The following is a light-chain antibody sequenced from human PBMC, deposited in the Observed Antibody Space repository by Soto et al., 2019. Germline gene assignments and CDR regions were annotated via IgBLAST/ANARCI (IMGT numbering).Light chain of an antibody. CDR2: GAF. Sequence: EIVMTQSPATLSLSPGETATLSCRASQSVSYNLAWYQQKPGRGPRLLIYGAFTRATGIPARFSGSGSGTEFTLTISSLQSEDFAVYYCQQYKNSPPLTFGGGTKVEIK. J-gene: IGKJ4*01. CDR1: QSVSYN. V-gene: IGKV3D-15*01. CDR3: QQYKNSPPLT.